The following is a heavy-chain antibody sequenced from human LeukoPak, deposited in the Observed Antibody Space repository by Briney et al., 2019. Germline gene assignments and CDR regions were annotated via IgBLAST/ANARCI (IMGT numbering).Heavy chain of an antibody. CDR3: ARTYAGYSSGWYEDY. CDR2: IYSGGST. J-gene: IGHJ4*02. V-gene: IGHV3-53*01. CDR1: GFTVSSNY. D-gene: IGHD6-19*01. Sequence: GGSLRLSCAASGFTVSSNYMSWVRQAPGKGLEWVSVIYSGGSTYYADSVKGRFTISRDNSKNTLYLRMNSLRAEDTAVYYCARTYAGYSSGWYEDYWGQGTLVTVSS.